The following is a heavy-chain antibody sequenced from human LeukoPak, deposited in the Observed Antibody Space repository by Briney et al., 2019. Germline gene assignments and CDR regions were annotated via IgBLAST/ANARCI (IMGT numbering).Heavy chain of an antibody. D-gene: IGHD3-22*01. J-gene: IGHJ4*02. CDR2: IYPGDSDT. Sequence: HGESLKISCKGSGYSFTSYWIGWVRQMPGKGLEWMGIIYPGDSDTRYSPSFRGQVTISADKSISTAYLQWSSLKASDTAMYYCARHPYYYDRSGQSAFDYWGQGTLVTVSS. V-gene: IGHV5-51*01. CDR1: GYSFTSYW. CDR3: ARHPYYYDRSGQSAFDY.